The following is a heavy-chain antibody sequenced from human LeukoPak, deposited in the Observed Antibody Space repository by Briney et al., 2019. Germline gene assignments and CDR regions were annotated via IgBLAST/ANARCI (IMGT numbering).Heavy chain of an antibody. V-gene: IGHV5-51*01. J-gene: IGHJ4*02. CDR2: IYPGDLDT. CDR1: GYSFTSYW. CDR3: ARLTSRVTTALDY. D-gene: IGHD4-11*01. Sequence: GESLKISCKGSGYSFTSYWIGWVRQMPGKGLEWMGIIYPGDLDTRYSPSFQGQVTISADKSVSTAYLQWSSLKASDTAMYYCARLTSRVTTALDYWGQGTLVTVSS.